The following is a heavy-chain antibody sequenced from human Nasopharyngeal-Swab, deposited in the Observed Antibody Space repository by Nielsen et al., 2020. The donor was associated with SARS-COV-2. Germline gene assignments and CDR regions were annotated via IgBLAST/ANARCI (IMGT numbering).Heavy chain of an antibody. V-gene: IGHV3-74*01. Sequence: GGSLRLYRAASGFTFSSYWIHWVRQTPGKGVVWVARIKSDGSSTNYADSVKGRFTISRDNAKNTLYLQMNSLRAEDTAVYYCARAYYFDSWGQGTLVTVSS. CDR3: ARAYYFDS. CDR1: GFTFSSYW. J-gene: IGHJ4*02. CDR2: IKSDGSST.